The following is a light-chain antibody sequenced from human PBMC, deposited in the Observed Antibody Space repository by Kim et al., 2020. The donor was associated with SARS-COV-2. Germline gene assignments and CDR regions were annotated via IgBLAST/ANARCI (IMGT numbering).Light chain of an antibody. CDR3: QRYDKWPPYT. J-gene: IGKJ2*01. V-gene: IGKV3-15*01. Sequence: EVVMTQSPDTLSVSPGERVTLSCKASQNVGRSLAWYEEKPGQAPRLLIYGASTRATGVPARFSGSGSGTDFTLTISSLQSEDFAVYYCQRYDKWPPYTFGQGTKLEI. CDR1: QNVGRS. CDR2: GAS.